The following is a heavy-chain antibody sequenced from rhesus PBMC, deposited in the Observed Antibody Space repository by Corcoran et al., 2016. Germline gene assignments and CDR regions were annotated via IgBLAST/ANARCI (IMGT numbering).Heavy chain of an antibody. Sequence: VQLQESGPGVVKPSETLSLTCAVSGGSISSYWLGWIRQPPGKGLDWIGQIYGGSGSTSYNPSLKSRVTISSDTSKNQFSLKLSSVTAADTAVYYCVTQVGYYFDYWGQGVLVTVSS. CDR2: IYGGSGST. D-gene: IGHD2-21*01. V-gene: IGHV4-147*01. CDR3: VTQVGYYFDY. J-gene: IGHJ4*01. CDR1: GGSISSYW.